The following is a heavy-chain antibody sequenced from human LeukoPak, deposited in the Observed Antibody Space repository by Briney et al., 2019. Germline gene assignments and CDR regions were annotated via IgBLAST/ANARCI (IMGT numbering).Heavy chain of an antibody. CDR3: ARAVAAGRRFDY. Sequence: ASVKVSCKASGYTFTGYYMHWVRQAPGQGLEWMGWINPNSGGTNYAQKFQGRVTMTRDTSTSTLYMELSSLESDDTAMYFCARAVAAGRRFDYWGQGTLAIVSS. J-gene: IGHJ4*02. V-gene: IGHV1-2*02. CDR1: GYTFTGYY. CDR2: INPNSGGT. D-gene: IGHD6-13*01.